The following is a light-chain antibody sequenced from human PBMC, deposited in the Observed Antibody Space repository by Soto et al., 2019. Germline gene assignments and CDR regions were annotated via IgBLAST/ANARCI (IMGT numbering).Light chain of an antibody. J-gene: IGLJ2*01. Sequence: QSVLTQPPSASGSPGQSVTISCTGTSSDVGGYNYVSWYQQHPGKAPKLMIYEVSKRPSGVPDRFSGSESGNTASLTVSGLQAADEADYYCSSYACSNNFALVVFGGGTKLTVL. V-gene: IGLV2-8*01. CDR2: EVS. CDR1: SSDVGGYNY. CDR3: SSYACSNNFALVV.